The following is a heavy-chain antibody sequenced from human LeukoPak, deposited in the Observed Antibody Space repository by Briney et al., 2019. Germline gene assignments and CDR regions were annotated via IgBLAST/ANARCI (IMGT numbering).Heavy chain of an antibody. CDR1: GFTFSTYW. CDR2: IKEDGSDE. D-gene: IGHD2-2*02. Sequence: PGGSLRLSCAASGFTFSTYWMSWVRQAPGKGLEWVANIKEDGSDENYVDSVKGRFTISRDNAKDSLYLQLNSLRAEDTAVYYCARDIPYGRSYFDYWGQGTLVTVPS. J-gene: IGHJ4*02. V-gene: IGHV3-7*04. CDR3: ARDIPYGRSYFDY.